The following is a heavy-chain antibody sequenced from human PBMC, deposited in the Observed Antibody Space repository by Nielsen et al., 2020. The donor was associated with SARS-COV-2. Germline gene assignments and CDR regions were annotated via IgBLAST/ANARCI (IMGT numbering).Heavy chain of an antibody. J-gene: IGHJ6*02. CDR3: AREVAAAGDYGMDV. CDR1: GFTFSSYS. V-gene: IGHV3-21*01. D-gene: IGHD6-13*01. Sequence: GGSLRLSCAASGFTFSSYSMNWVRQAPGKGLEWVSSISSSSSYIYYADSVKGRFTISRDNAKNSLYLQMNSLRAEDTAVYYCAREVAAAGDYGMDVWGQGTTVTVSS. CDR2: ISSSSSYI.